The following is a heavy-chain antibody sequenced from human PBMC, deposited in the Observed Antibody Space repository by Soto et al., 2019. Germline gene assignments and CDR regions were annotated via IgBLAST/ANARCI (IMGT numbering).Heavy chain of an antibody. V-gene: IGHV1-3*01. CDR1: GYTFTSYG. D-gene: IGHD3-22*01. Sequence: ASVKVSCKASGYTFTSYGISWVRQAPGQRLEWMGWINVGNGNTRYSQKFQGRLTLTRDTPGNTAYLELNSLISEDTAVYYCATPQDYDGCIDSWGQGTLVTVSS. J-gene: IGHJ4*02. CDR2: INVGNGNT. CDR3: ATPQDYDGCIDS.